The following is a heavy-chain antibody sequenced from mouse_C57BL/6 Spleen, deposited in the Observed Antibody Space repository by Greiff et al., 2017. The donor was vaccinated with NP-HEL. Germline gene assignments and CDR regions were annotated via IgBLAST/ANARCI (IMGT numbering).Heavy chain of an antibody. J-gene: IGHJ2*01. V-gene: IGHV1-52*01. CDR1: GYTFTSYW. CDR2: IDPSDSET. CDR3: AISVSNFDY. D-gene: IGHD2-5*01. Sequence: HVQLQQPGAELVRPGSSVKLSCKASGYTFTSYWMHWVKQRPIQGLEWIGNIDPSDSETTYNQKFKDKATLTVDKSSSTAYMQLSSLTSEDSAVYYCAISVSNFDYWGQGTTLTVSS.